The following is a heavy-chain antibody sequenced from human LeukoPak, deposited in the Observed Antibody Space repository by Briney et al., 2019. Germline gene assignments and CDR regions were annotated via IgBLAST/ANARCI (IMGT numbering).Heavy chain of an antibody. CDR3: VRPGRSGSYSPVYFDY. CDR2: ISSSSSTI. J-gene: IGHJ4*02. CDR1: GFTFSSYS. V-gene: IGHV3-48*01. Sequence: GGSLRLSCAASGFTFSSYSMNWVRQAPGKGLEWVSYISSSSSTIYYADSVKGRFTISRDNAKNSLYLQMNSLRAEDTAVYYCVRPGRSGSYSPVYFDYWGQGTLVTVSS. D-gene: IGHD3-10*01.